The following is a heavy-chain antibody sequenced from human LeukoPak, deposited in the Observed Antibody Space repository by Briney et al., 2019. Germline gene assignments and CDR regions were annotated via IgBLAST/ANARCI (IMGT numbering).Heavy chain of an antibody. D-gene: IGHD1-14*01. V-gene: IGHV3-11*04. J-gene: IGHJ4*02. Sequence: GGSLRLFCAASGFTFSDYHMSWIRQAPGKGLEWISYISRIGSSTYYADSVKGRFTISRDNAKNSLYLQMNSLRDEDTAVYYCSAGPHFDYWGQGTLVTVSS. CDR2: ISRIGSST. CDR1: GFTFSDYH. CDR3: SAGPHFDY.